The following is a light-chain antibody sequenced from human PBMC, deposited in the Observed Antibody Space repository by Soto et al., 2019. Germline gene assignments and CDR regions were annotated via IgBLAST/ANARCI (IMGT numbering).Light chain of an antibody. CDR3: SSYTSSSTL. CDR2: EVS. CDR1: SSDVGSYNY. V-gene: IGLV2-14*01. J-gene: IGLJ1*01. Sequence: QSVLTQPASVSGSPGQSITIPCTGTSSDVGSYNYVSWYQQHPGKAPKLMIYEVSDRPSGISSRFSGSKSGNTASLTISGLQTEDEDDYYCSSYTSSSTLFGTGTKVT.